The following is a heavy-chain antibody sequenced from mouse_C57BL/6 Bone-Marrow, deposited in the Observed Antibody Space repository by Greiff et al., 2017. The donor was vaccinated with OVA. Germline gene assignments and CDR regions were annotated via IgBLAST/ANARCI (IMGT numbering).Heavy chain of an antibody. J-gene: IGHJ4*01. Sequence: VQLQQPGAELVKPGASVKMSCKASGYTFTSYWITWVKQRPGQGLEWIGDIYPGSGSTNYNEKFKSKATLTVDTSSSTAYMQLSSLTSEDSAVYYCARKGDSNYVAMDYWGQGTSVTVSS. CDR3: ARKGDSNYVAMDY. D-gene: IGHD2-5*01. V-gene: IGHV1-55*01. CDR2: IYPGSGST. CDR1: GYTFTSYW.